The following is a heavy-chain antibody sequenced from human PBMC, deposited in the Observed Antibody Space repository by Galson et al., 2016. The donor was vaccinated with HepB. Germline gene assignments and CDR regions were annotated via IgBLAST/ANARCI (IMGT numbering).Heavy chain of an antibody. V-gene: IGHV3-23*01. CDR1: GFTLSNSA. Sequence: SLRLPCAASGFTLSNSAMSWVRQAPGKGLEWVSAMSDSGGSTYYADSVKGRFTISRDNSKNTLYLQMNSLGAEDTAIYYCAVRYSSIWYFQHWGRGTLVSVSS. CDR3: AVRYSSIWYFQH. J-gene: IGHJ1*01. D-gene: IGHD6-13*01. CDR2: MSDSGGST.